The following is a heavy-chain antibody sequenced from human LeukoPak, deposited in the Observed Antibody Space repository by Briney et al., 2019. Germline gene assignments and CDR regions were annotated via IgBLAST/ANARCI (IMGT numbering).Heavy chain of an antibody. CDR1: GFTLMTYS. J-gene: IGHJ4*02. CDR3: AREVTVVTPGGDY. D-gene: IGHD4-23*01. Sequence: GGSLRLSCAASGFTLMTYSMHWVRQAPGKGLEWVSSISSSSSFIYYAESLKGRFTISRDNAKNSLYLQMNSLRAEDTAVYYCAREVTVVTPGGDYWGQGTLVTVSS. V-gene: IGHV3-21*01. CDR2: ISSSSSFI.